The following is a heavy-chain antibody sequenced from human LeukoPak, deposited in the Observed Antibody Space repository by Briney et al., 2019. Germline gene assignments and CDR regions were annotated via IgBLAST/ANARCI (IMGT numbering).Heavy chain of an antibody. J-gene: IGHJ3*02. CDR3: ARASRVRPTLTAFDI. V-gene: IGHV1-18*01. CDR2: ISAYNGNT. D-gene: IGHD1-26*01. CDR1: GYSFTSYG. Sequence: ASVKVSCKASGYSFTSYGFSWVRQAPGQGLEWMGWISAYNGNTNYAQKLQGRVTMTTDTSTSTAYMELRSLRSDDTAMYYCARASRVRPTLTAFDIWGPGTVVTVSS.